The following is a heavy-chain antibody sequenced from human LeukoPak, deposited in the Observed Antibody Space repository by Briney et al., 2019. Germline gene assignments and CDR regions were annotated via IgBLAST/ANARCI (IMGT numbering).Heavy chain of an antibody. D-gene: IGHD3-22*01. CDR1: GGSFSGYY. V-gene: IGHV4-34*01. Sequence: SETLSLTCAVYGGSFSGYYWSWIRQSPGKGLEWIGEIYHSGSTNYNPSLKSRVTISVDKSKNQFSLKLSSVTAADTAVYYCARVNSIVVTVEGVYYFDYWGQGTLVTVSS. CDR3: ARVNSIVVTVEGVYYFDY. J-gene: IGHJ4*02. CDR2: IYHSGST.